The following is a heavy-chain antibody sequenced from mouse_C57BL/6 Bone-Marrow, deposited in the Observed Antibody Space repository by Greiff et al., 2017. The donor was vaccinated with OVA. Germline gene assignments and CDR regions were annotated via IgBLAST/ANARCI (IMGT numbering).Heavy chain of an antibody. CDR1: GFTFSSYG. CDR2: ISSGGSYT. J-gene: IGHJ4*01. Sequence: EVKVVESGGDLVKPGGSLKLSCAASGFTFSSYGMSWVRQTPDKRLEWVATISSGGSYTYYPDSVKGRFTISRDNAKNTLYLQMSSLKSEDTAMYYCARQVFYAMDYWGQGTSVTVSS. V-gene: IGHV5-6*01. CDR3: ARQVFYAMDY.